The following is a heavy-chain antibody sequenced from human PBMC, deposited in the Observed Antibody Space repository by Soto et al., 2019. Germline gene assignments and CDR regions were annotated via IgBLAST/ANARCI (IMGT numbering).Heavy chain of an antibody. D-gene: IGHD4-17*01. Sequence: LRLSCAASGFTFSSYGMHWVRQAPGKGLEWVAVISYDGSNKYYADSVKGRFTISRDNSKNTLYLQMNSLRAEDTAVYYCAKSGDYDAFDIWGQGTMVTVSS. CDR3: AKSGDYDAFDI. V-gene: IGHV3-30*18. CDR2: ISYDGSNK. CDR1: GFTFSSYG. J-gene: IGHJ3*02.